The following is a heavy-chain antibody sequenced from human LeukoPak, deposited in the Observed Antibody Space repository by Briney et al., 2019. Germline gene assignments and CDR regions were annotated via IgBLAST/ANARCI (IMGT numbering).Heavy chain of an antibody. CDR3: ARDRRAGRSGYWFDP. J-gene: IGHJ5*02. D-gene: IGHD3-22*01. CDR2: IHYSGST. CDR1: GGSISSYY. Sequence: SETLSFTCTVSGGSISSYYWSWIRQPPGKRLEWLGYIHYSGSTYYNSSLKSRVTISVDTSKNQFSLKVTSVTAADTAVYYCARDRRAGRSGYWFDPWGQGTLVTVSS. V-gene: IGHV4-59*01.